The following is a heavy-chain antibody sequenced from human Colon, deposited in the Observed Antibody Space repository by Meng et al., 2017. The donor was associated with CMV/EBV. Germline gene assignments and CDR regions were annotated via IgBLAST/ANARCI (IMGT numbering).Heavy chain of an antibody. V-gene: IGHV4-34*01. J-gene: IGHJ4*01. CDR1: GVSFSGNY. D-gene: IGHD4-23*01. Sequence: GSLRLSCGVYGVSFSGNYWTWIRQSPEKGLEWIGEISHSGSTKYNPSLRSRVTTSRDTSKNEFSLKLTSVTAADTALYYCARAPGPLSDGNPINTWGHGTLVTVSS. CDR2: ISHSGST. CDR3: ARAPGPLSDGNPINT.